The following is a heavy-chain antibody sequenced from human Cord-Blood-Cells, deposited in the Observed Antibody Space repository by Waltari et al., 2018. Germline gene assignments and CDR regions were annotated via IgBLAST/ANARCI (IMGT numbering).Heavy chain of an antibody. CDR2: IYYSGST. D-gene: IGHD6-13*01. CDR1: GGSISSYY. J-gene: IGHJ5*02. V-gene: IGHV4-59*01. Sequence: QVQLQESGPGLVKPSETLSLTCTASGGSISSYYWRWTRQPPGKGLEWIGYIYYSGSTNYNPSLKSRVTISVDTSKNQFSLKLSSVTAADTAVYYCARNVYSSSWYWFDPWGQGTLVTVSS. CDR3: ARNVYSSSWYWFDP.